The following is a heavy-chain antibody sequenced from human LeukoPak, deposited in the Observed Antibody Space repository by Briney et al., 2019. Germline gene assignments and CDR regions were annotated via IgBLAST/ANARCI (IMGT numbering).Heavy chain of an antibody. D-gene: IGHD3-22*01. CDR2: IYYTGGT. CDR3: ARGGIVVANTGAFDI. J-gene: IGHJ3*02. V-gene: IGHV4-59*12. CDR1: GGSISPFY. Sequence: SETLSLTCTVSGGSISPFYWNWIRQPPGKGLEWIGYIYYTGGTSYSPSLNSRATISVDTSKNQISLKLNSVTAADTAVYYCARGGIVVANTGAFDIWGQGTMVPVSS.